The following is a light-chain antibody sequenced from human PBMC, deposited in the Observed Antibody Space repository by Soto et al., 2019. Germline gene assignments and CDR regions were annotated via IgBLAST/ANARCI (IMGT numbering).Light chain of an antibody. CDR2: GNS. V-gene: IGLV1-40*01. CDR3: QSYDNSLSVNV. J-gene: IGLJ1*01. Sequence: QSVRTQPPSVSGAPGQRVTISCTGSSSNIGAHYDVHWYQQLPGTAPKLLIYGNSNRPSGVPDRFSGSKSGTSASLAITGLQAEDEADYYCQSYDNSLSVNVFGTGTKLTVL. CDR1: SSNIGAHYD.